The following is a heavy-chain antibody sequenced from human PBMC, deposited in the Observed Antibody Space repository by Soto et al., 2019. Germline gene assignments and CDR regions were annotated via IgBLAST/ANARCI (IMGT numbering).Heavy chain of an antibody. J-gene: IGHJ4*02. V-gene: IGHV4-4*02. CDR1: GGSISSSNW. D-gene: IGHD2-15*01. CDR2: IYHSGST. CDR3: ARAPVCSGGSCYGAGFDY. Sequence: QVQLQESGPGLVKPSGTLSLTCAVSGGSISSSNWWSWVRQPPGKGLEWIGEIYHSGSTNYNPSLKRRVTISVDKSKNQFSLKLGSGTAADTAVYYCARAPVCSGGSCYGAGFDYWGQGTLVTVSS.